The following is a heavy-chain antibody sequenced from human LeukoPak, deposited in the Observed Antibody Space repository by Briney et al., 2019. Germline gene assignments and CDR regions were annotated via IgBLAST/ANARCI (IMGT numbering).Heavy chain of an antibody. CDR2: VHSSGRT. V-gene: IGHV4-59*08. J-gene: IGHJ4*01. CDR1: GGSINNFY. Sequence: SETLSLTCTVSGGSINNFYWSWIRQSPGKGLEWIGYVHSSGRTDYNSSLRSRVSMSADTSKSQLSLRLTSVTAADTAVYFCARHDEECPGEYCFLLSFDYWGPGSLVTVSS. CDR3: ARHDEECPGEYCFLLSFDY. D-gene: IGHD2-8*02.